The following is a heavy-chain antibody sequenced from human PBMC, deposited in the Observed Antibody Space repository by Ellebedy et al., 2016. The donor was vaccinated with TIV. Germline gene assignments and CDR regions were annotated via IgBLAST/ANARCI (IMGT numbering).Heavy chain of an antibody. Sequence: GGSLRLSXAASGFIFDSCAMSWVCQTPGKGLEWVASISGNGVSAYYAESVKGRFTISRDNYKTTLYVEMTSLRAEDTALYYCATALRGQQLIPEYFQHWGQGALVTVSS. V-gene: IGHV3-23*01. CDR1: GFIFDSCA. CDR2: ISGNGVSA. D-gene: IGHD6-13*01. CDR3: ATALRGQQLIPEYFQH. J-gene: IGHJ1*01.